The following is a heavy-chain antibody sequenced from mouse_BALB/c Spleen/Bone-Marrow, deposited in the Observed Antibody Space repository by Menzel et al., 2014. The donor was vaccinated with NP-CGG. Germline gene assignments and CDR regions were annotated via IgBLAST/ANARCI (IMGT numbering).Heavy chain of an antibody. D-gene: IGHD2-10*02. Sequence: EVKVEESGGGLVQPGGSRKLSCAASGFTFSSFGMHWVRQAPEKGLEWVAYISSGSSTIYYADTVKGRFTISRDNPKNTLFLQMTSLRSGDTAMYYCAREYGNCWFAYWGQGTLVTVSA. CDR3: AREYGNCWFAY. V-gene: IGHV5-17*02. CDR1: GFTFSSFG. CDR2: ISSGSSTI. J-gene: IGHJ3*01.